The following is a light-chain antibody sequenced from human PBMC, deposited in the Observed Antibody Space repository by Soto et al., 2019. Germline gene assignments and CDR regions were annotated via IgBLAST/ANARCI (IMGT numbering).Light chain of an antibody. V-gene: IGLV2-14*01. J-gene: IGLJ1*01. CDR1: TRDIAGYNY. CDR2: QVT. Sequence: TQPPSVSGSCGQSITISCTGTTRDIAGYNYISWYQQLRGKAPKLMIYQVTIRPSGISNRFSGSKYGNTASLTISGLQAEDEADYYCTSFSSSTSLYVFGTGTKVTVL. CDR3: TSFSSSTSLYV.